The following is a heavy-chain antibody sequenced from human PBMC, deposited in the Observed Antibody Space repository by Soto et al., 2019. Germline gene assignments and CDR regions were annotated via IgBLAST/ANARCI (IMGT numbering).Heavy chain of an antibody. J-gene: IGHJ4*02. V-gene: IGHV3-48*03. CDR3: VRDGLDYYDTERLYFDN. CDR2: ISSSGGAT. Sequence: PGGSLRLSCVTSGFTFSSYEMNWVRQAPGKGLEWLSYISSSGGATFYAESAKGRFIVSRDNAKNSLFLQLHRLRAEDTAVYYCVRDGLDYYDTERLYFDNWGQGTLVTVSS. CDR1: GFTFSSYE. D-gene: IGHD3-22*01.